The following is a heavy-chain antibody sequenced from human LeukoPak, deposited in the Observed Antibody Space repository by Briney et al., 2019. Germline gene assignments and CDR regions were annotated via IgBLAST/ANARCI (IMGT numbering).Heavy chain of an antibody. CDR2: ITPHNGKT. V-gene: IGHV1-18*01. Sequence: ASVKVSCKASGHSLNDDGITWVRQAPGQGLEWMGWITPHNGKTQYVDKFQGRVTMTAEISTSTVYLELRSLRSDDTAVYYCARGSPYSSSWFDYWGQGTLVTVSS. CDR1: GHSLNDDG. CDR3: ARGSPYSSSWFDY. J-gene: IGHJ4*01. D-gene: IGHD6-13*01.